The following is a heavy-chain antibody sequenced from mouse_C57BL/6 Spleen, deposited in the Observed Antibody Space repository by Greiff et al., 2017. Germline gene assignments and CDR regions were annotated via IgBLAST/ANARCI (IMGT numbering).Heavy chain of an antibody. D-gene: IGHD1-1*01. V-gene: IGHV1-64*01. J-gene: IGHJ4*01. Sequence: VQLQQPGAELVKPGASVKLSCKASGYTFTSYWMHWVKQRPGQGLEWIGMIHPNSGSTNYNEKFKSKATLTVDKSSSAAYMQLSSLTSEDSAVYYCARYYYGSRLYAMDYWGQGTSVTVSS. CDR3: ARYYYGSRLYAMDY. CDR1: GYTFTSYW. CDR2: IHPNSGST.